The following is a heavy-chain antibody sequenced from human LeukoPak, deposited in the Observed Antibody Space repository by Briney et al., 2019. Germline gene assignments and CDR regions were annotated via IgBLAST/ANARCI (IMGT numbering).Heavy chain of an antibody. D-gene: IGHD6-19*01. Sequence: ASVKVSCKASGYTFTSYGISWVRQAPGQGLEWMGWISAYNGNTNYAQKLQGRVTMTTDTSTSTAYMELRSLRSDDTAVYYCARDNPVAGHYYYYYGMDVWGQGTTVTVSS. CDR2: ISAYNGNT. J-gene: IGHJ6*02. CDR1: GYTFTSYG. V-gene: IGHV1-18*01. CDR3: ARDNPVAGHYYYYYGMDV.